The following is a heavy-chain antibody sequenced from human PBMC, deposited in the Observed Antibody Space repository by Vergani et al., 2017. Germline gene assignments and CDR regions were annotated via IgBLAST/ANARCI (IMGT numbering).Heavy chain of an antibody. D-gene: IGHD3-10*01. Sequence: QVPLVESGGGEVQPGRSLRLSCSAAGFPFSDYGVHWVRQAPGKGLEWVSVISYDGNKKNYADSVKGRFTISRDNSKNTLYLEMNSLRAEDTAVYYCARDRYYGSGSWGDYYYGMDVWGQGTTVTVSS. CDR2: ISYDGNKK. V-gene: IGHV3-30*03. CDR1: GFPFSDYG. J-gene: IGHJ6*02. CDR3: ARDRYYGSGSWGDYYYGMDV.